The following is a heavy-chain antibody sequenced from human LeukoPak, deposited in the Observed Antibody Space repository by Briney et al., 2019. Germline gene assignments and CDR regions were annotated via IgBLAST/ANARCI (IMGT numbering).Heavy chain of an antibody. J-gene: IGHJ4*02. D-gene: IGHD3-10*01. Sequence: GGSLRLSCAASGFTFSSYSMNWVRQAPGKGLEWVAVIWYDGNNKYYVDSVKGRFTISRDNSKNTLYLQMNSLRAKDTAVYYCARGSGNYYNRLDYWGQGTLVTVSS. CDR2: IWYDGNNK. CDR3: ARGSGNYYNRLDY. V-gene: IGHV3-33*08. CDR1: GFTFSSYS.